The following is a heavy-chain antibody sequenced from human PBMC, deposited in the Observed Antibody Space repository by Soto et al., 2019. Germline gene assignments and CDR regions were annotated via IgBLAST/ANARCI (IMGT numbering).Heavy chain of an antibody. CDR1: GYTFTSYA. CDR3: ARFPGHSIGDL. D-gene: IGHD2-21*01. V-gene: IGHV1-3*01. CDR2: INAGNGNT. Sequence: QVQLVKSGAEVKKPGASVKVSCKASGYTFTSYAMHWVREAPGQRLEWMGWINAGNGNTKYSQKFQGRVTITRDTSASTAYMELSSLRSEDTAVYYCARFPGHSIGDLWGRGTLVTVSS. J-gene: IGHJ2*01.